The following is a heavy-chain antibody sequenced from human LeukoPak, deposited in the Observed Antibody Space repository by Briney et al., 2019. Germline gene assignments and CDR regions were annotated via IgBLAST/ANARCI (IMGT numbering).Heavy chain of an antibody. CDR3: ARGSSSWYNWFDP. J-gene: IGHJ5*02. D-gene: IGHD6-13*01. Sequence: ASVKVSCKAFVYTFTGYSMYWVRQAPGQGLEWMGWINPNSGDTNYAQKFQGRVTMTRDTSISTAYMELSRLRSDDTAVYYCARGSSSWYNWFDPWGQGTLVTVSS. V-gene: IGHV1-2*02. CDR2: INPNSGDT. CDR1: VYTFTGYS.